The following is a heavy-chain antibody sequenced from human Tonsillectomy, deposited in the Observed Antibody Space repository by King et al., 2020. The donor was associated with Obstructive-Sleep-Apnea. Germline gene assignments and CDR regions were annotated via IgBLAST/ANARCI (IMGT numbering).Heavy chain of an antibody. V-gene: IGHV3-9*01. Sequence: VQLVESGGGLVQPGRSLRLSCAASGFTFDDYAMHWVRQAPGKGLECVSGITWNRGSIGYADSVKGRFTISRDNAKNSLYLQMNSLGAEETALYYCAKDAEWELLGRFDYWGQGTLVTVSS. D-gene: IGHD1-26*01. CDR1: GFTFDDYA. J-gene: IGHJ4*02. CDR3: AKDAEWELLGRFDY. CDR2: ITWNRGSI.